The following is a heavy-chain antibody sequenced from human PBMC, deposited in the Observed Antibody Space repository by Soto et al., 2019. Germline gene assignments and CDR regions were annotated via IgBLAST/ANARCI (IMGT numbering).Heavy chain of an antibody. CDR1: GGSTSSYY. Sequence: SETLSLTCTVSGGSTSSYYWNWIRQPPGKGLEWIGYIYYSGSTNYNPSLKSRVTISVDTSKNQFSLKLNSVTAADTAVYYCARSRAYSSSWFDYWGQGTLVTAPQ. J-gene: IGHJ4*02. D-gene: IGHD6-13*01. CDR3: ARSRAYSSSWFDY. CDR2: IYYSGST. V-gene: IGHV4-59*01.